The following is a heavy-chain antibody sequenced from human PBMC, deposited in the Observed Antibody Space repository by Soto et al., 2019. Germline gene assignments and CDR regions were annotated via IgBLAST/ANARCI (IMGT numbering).Heavy chain of an antibody. CDR1: GYTFTSYY. CDR3: AHRQVVAAYNWFDP. D-gene: IGHD2-15*01. V-gene: IGHV1-46*01. Sequence: ASVKVSCKASGYTFTSYYMHWVRQAPGQGLEWMGIINPSGGSTSYAQKFQGRVTITKDTSKNQVVLTMTNMDPVDTATYYCAHRQVVAAYNWFDPWGQGTLVTVSS. J-gene: IGHJ5*02. CDR2: INPSGGST.